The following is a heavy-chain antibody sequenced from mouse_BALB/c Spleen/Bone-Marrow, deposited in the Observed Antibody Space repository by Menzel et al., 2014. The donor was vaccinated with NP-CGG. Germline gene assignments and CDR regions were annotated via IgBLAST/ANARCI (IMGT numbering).Heavy chain of an antibody. CDR1: GYTFTSYY. J-gene: IGHJ2*01. CDR3: ARGELPYYFDY. Sequence: VQLQQSGPELVKPGASVKMSCKASGYTFTSYYIHWVKQRPGQGLEWIGWIYPGDGSTKYNEKFKGKTTLTAGKSSSTAYMLLSSLTSEDSAIYFCARGELPYYFDYWGQGTTLTVSS. CDR2: IYPGDGST. V-gene: IGHV1S56*01.